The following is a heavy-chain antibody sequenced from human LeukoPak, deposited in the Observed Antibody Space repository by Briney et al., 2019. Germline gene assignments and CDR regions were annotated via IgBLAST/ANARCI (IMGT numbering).Heavy chain of an antibody. D-gene: IGHD6-13*01. CDR1: GYTLTELS. Sequence: ASVKASCKVSGYTLTELSMHWVRQAPGKGLEWMGGFDPEDGETIYAQKFQGRVTMTEDTSTDTAYMELSSLRSEDTAVYYCATFKAADKGFDYWGQGTLVTVSS. V-gene: IGHV1-24*01. J-gene: IGHJ4*02. CDR3: ATFKAADKGFDY. CDR2: FDPEDGET.